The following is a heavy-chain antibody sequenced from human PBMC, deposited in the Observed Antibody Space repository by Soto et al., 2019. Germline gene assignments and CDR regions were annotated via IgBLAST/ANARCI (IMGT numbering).Heavy chain of an antibody. CDR2: IYYSGTT. V-gene: IGHV4-31*03. J-gene: IGHJ3*02. CDR3: ARGRDAFDI. Sequence: PSETLSLTCTVSGGSISSGGYYWNWTRQHPGKALEWIAYIYYSGTTYYNPSLKSRVTISVDTSKNQFSLKLSSVTAADTAVYYCARGRDAFDIWGQGTMVTVSS. CDR1: GGSISSGGYY.